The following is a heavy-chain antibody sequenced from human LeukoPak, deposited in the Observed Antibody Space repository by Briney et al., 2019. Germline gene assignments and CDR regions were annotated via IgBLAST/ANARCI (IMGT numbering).Heavy chain of an antibody. J-gene: IGHJ4*02. V-gene: IGHV4-34*01. CDR2: INHSGST. CDR3: ARRGYSYLSDY. D-gene: IGHD5-18*01. Sequence: ASETLSLTCAVYGGSFSGYYWSWIRQPPGKGLEWIGEINHSGSTNYNPSLKSRVTISVDTSKNQFSLKLSSVTAADTAVYYCARRGYSYLSDYWGQGTLVTVSS. CDR1: GGSFSGYY.